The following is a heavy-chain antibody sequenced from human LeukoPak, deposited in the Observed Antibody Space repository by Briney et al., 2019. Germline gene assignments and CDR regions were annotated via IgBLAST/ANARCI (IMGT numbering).Heavy chain of an antibody. J-gene: IGHJ4*02. D-gene: IGHD5-18*01. CDR3: ARGGSDTAMAHDY. CDR2: IGGRDGST. Sequence: GGSLRLSCAASGFTFSSYGMSWVRQAPGKGLEWVSAIGGRDGSTYYADSVKGRFTISRDNSKNTLYLQLNSLRAEDTAVYFCARGGSDTAMAHDYWGQGTLVTVSS. V-gene: IGHV3-23*01. CDR1: GFTFSSYG.